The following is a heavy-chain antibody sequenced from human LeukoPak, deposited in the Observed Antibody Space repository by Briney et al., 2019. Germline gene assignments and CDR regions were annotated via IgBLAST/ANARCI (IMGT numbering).Heavy chain of an antibody. J-gene: IGHJ5*02. CDR3: ARGRSTYCSSTSCPLHNWFDP. D-gene: IGHD2-2*01. CDR1: GFTFSGYD. Sequence: PGGSLRLSCAASGFTFSGYDMSWVRQAPGKGLEWVSYTSSSSSTIYYADSVKSRFTISRDNAKNSLYLQMNSLRAEDTAVYYCARGRSTYCSSTSCPLHNWFDPWGQGTLVTVSS. CDR2: TSSSSSTI. V-gene: IGHV3-48*04.